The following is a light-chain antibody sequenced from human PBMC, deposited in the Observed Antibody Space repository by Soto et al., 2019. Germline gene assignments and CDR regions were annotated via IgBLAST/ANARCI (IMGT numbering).Light chain of an antibody. CDR3: QQSYSSPLT. V-gene: IGKV1-39*01. CDR1: QSISSH. J-gene: IGKJ4*01. CDR2: GAS. Sequence: DILMTQSPSSLSASVRDRVTITCRASQSISSHLNWYQQKSGKAPKLLIYGASSLQSGVPSRFSGSGSETDFTLTISSLQPEDFATYYCQQSYSSPLTFGGGTKVEIK.